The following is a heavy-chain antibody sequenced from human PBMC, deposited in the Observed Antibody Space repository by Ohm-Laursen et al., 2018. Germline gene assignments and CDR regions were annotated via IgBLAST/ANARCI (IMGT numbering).Heavy chain of an antibody. CDR2: ISWNSGSI. CDR1: GFKFDDHA. Sequence: SLRLSCSASGFKFDDHAMHWVRQAPGKGLEWVSGISWNSGSIGYADSVKGRFTISRDNGQNVLYLQMTRLRADNTAIYYCARGSSRDYREWGQGTLVTVSS. D-gene: IGHD4-11*01. J-gene: IGHJ4*02. CDR3: ARGSSRDYRE. V-gene: IGHV3-9*01.